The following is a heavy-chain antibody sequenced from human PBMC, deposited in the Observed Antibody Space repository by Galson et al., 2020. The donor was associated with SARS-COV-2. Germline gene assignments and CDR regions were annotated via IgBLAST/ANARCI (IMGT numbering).Heavy chain of an antibody. D-gene: IGHD3-22*01. Sequence: GESLKISCAASGFTFSSYSMTWVRQAPGKGLEWVSSISSSSYIYYADSVKGRFTISRDNAKNSLYLQMNSLRAEDTAVYYCAVYDSSGYYDISIDYWGQGTLVTVSS. CDR3: AVYDSSGYYDISIDY. V-gene: IGHV3-21*01. CDR1: GFTFSSYS. CDR2: ISSSSYI. J-gene: IGHJ4*02.